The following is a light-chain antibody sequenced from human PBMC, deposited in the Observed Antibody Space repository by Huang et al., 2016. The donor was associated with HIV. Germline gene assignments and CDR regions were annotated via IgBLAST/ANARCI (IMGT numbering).Light chain of an antibody. J-gene: IGKJ1*01. CDR3: QQSYNTPPT. V-gene: IGKV1-39*01. Sequence: DIQMTQSPASLSASVGDRVTITCRATQSISNYVNWYQQKPGKAPTLLIYGASTLQSGVPSRCSGSGSGTDVTLTISSLQPEDFTTYYCQQSYNTPPTFGQGTKVEI. CDR2: GAS. CDR1: QSISNY.